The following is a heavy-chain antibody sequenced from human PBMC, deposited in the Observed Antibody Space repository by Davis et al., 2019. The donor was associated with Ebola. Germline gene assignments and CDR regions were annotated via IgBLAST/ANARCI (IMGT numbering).Heavy chain of an antibody. CDR2: INAGNGNT. D-gene: IGHD6-13*01. CDR1: GYTFTSYA. V-gene: IGHV1-3*01. J-gene: IGHJ5*02. Sequence: AASVKVSCKASGYTFTSYAMHWVRQAPGQRLEWMGWINAGNGNTKYSQKFQGRVTMTRDTSTSTAYMELSSLRSEDTAVYYCARASWATVGTRWFDPWGQGTLVTVSS. CDR3: ARASWATVGTRWFDP.